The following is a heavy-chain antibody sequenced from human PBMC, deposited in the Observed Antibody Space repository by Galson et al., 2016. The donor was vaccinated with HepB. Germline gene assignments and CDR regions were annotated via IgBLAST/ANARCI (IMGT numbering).Heavy chain of an antibody. J-gene: IGHJ5*02. CDR3: ARRGTGKNWFDP. V-gene: IGHV4-39*01. CDR2: IYYAGRT. D-gene: IGHD1-1*01. Sequence: SETLSLTCTVSGGSISGSSYYWGWVRQPPGKGLECIGIIYYAGRTYYNPSLKSRVTISVDTSKNQFSPNLNSVTVADTAVYYCARRGTGKNWFDPWGQGTLVTVSS. CDR1: GGSISGSSYY.